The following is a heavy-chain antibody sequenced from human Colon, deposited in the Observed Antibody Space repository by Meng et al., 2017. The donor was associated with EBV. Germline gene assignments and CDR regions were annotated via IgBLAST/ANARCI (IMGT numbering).Heavy chain of an antibody. Sequence: LQESRRGRVTPTNTLSLTFTVSGGPISNGVYYWSWIRQPPGKGMEWIWYIYYSGSTYFNPSLKSRSFMSVDTSKNQFSLSLNSVTAADTAVYYCAREENTSGWYYHWGQGTLVTVSS. CDR3: AREENTSGWYYH. CDR2: IYYSGST. D-gene: IGHD6-13*01. CDR1: GGPISNGVYY. V-gene: IGHV4-30-4*01. J-gene: IGHJ4*02.